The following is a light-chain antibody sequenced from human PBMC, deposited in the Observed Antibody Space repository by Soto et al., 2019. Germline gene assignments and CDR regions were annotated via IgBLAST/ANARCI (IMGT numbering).Light chain of an antibody. Sequence: QSVLTQSPSASASLGASVKLTCTLSSGHSSYAIAWHQQQPEKGPRYLMKLNSDGSHSKGDGIPDRFSGSSSGAERYLTISSLQSEDEADYYCQTWGTGLLVFGVGTKVTVL. CDR3: QTWGTGLLV. CDR2: LNSDGSH. CDR1: SGHSSYA. J-gene: IGLJ3*02. V-gene: IGLV4-69*01.